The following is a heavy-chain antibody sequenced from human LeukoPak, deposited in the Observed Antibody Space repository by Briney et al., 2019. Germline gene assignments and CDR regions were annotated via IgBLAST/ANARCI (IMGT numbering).Heavy chain of an antibody. J-gene: IGHJ6*02. CDR2: ISSNGGST. V-gene: IGHV3-64*01. Sequence: GGSLRLSCAASGFTFSSYAMHWVRQAPGKGLEYVSAISSNGGSTYYANSVKGRFTISRDNSKNTLYLQMGSLRAEDMAVYYCARAYDMDVWGQGTTVTVSS. CDR3: ARAYDMDV. CDR1: GFTFSSYA.